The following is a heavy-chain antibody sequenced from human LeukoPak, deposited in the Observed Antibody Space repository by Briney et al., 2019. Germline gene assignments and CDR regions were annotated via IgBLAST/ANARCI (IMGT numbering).Heavy chain of an antibody. V-gene: IGHV3-48*03. CDR3: ASGVTIFGVVRFDY. Sequence: GGSLRLSCAASGFTLSSYEMNWVRQAPGKGLEWVSYISSRGSTIYYADSVKGRFTISRYNAKNSLYLQMNSLRAEDTAVYYCASGVTIFGVVRFDYWGQGTLVTVSS. J-gene: IGHJ4*02. D-gene: IGHD3-3*01. CDR1: GFTLSSYE. CDR2: ISSRGSTI.